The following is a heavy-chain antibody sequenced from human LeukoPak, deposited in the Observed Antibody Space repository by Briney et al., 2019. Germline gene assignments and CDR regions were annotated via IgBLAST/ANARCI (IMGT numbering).Heavy chain of an antibody. D-gene: IGHD2-8*01. Sequence: GGSLRLSCAASGVTFSDYYMSWIRQVPGKGREWVSYISSSGSTIYYADSVKGRFTISRDNAKNSLYLQMNSLRAEDTAVYYCARFLGPDVYYYYYMDVWGKGTTITVSS. V-gene: IGHV3-11*04. CDR3: ARFLGPDVYYYYYMDV. J-gene: IGHJ6*03. CDR2: ISSSGSTI. CDR1: GVTFSDYY.